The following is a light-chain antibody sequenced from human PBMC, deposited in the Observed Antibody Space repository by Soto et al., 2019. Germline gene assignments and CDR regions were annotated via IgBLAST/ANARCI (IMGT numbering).Light chain of an antibody. V-gene: IGLV2-14*03. Sequence: QSALAQLASVSGSPGQSITISCTGTSSDVGGYNYVSWYQHHPGKAPKLMIYDVSNRPSGVSNRFSGSKSGNTASLTISGLQPEDEADYYCSSYTTSNTRQIVFGTGTKVNVL. CDR1: SSDVGGYNY. J-gene: IGLJ1*01. CDR2: DVS. CDR3: SSYTTSNTRQIV.